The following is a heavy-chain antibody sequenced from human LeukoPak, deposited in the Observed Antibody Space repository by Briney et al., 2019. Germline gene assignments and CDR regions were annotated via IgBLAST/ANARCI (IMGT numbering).Heavy chain of an antibody. CDR3: ARDLEGGWTLDY. Sequence: SVKVSCKASGGTFSSYAISWVRQAPGQGLEWMGGIIPIFGTANYAQKFQGRVTITADESTSTAYMELSSLRSDDTAVYYCARDLEGGWTLDYWGQGTLVTVSS. V-gene: IGHV1-69*01. J-gene: IGHJ4*02. CDR2: IIPIFGTA. D-gene: IGHD3-16*01. CDR1: GGTFSSYA.